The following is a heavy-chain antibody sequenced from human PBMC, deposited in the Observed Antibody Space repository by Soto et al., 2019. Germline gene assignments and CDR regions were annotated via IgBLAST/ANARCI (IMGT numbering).Heavy chain of an antibody. CDR3: AGDPDSHYNDSHASSYP. CDR2: IIPIIGII. J-gene: IGHJ5*02. CDR1: GGTFSTYT. D-gene: IGHD3-22*01. V-gene: IGHV1-69*08. Sequence: QVQLVQSGAEVKKPGSSVKVSCKASGGTFSTYTITWVRQAPGQGLEWMGRIIPIIGIINYAQKFQGRVTITADKFTGTAYMELNRLRSDDSAVYYCAGDPDSHYNDSHASSYPWGQGTLVTVSS.